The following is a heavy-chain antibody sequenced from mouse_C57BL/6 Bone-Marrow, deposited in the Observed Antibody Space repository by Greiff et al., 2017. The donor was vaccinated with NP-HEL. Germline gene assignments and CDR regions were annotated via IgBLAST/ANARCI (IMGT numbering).Heavy chain of an antibody. CDR1: GYAFRSSW. CDR2: IYPGDGGT. V-gene: IGHV1-82*01. Sequence: QVQLKESGPELVKPGASVKISCKASGYAFRSSWMTWVKQRPGKGLEWIGRIYPGDGGTNYNGKFKGKATLTADKSSSSAYMQLSSLTSEDAVVYCCARSLYYYGSTFAYWGQGTLVTVSA. J-gene: IGHJ3*01. CDR3: ARSLYYYGSTFAY. D-gene: IGHD1-1*01.